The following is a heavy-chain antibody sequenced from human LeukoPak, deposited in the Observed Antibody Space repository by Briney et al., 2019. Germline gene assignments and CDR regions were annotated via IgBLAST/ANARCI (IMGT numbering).Heavy chain of an antibody. Sequence: ASVKVSCKASGYTFTSYDINWVRQATGQGLEWMGWMNPNSGNTGYAQKFQGRVTMTRNTSISTAYMELSSLRSEDTAVYYCASHTGYSSSWYYGMDVWGQGTTVTVSS. CDR3: ASHTGYSSSWYYGMDV. J-gene: IGHJ6*02. D-gene: IGHD6-13*01. CDR1: GYTFTSYD. CDR2: MNPNSGNT. V-gene: IGHV1-8*01.